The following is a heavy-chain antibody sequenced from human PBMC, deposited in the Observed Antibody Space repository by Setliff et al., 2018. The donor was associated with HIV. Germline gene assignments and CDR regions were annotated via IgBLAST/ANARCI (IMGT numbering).Heavy chain of an antibody. CDR3: ARGLTAANYQNYYYMDV. J-gene: IGHJ6*03. Sequence: GASVKVSCKAYGYTFTSFGISWVRQAPGQGLEWMGWISAYNGKTNYAQKFQGRATTTTDTSTNTAYMELRSLRSDDTALYYCARGLTAANYQNYYYMDVWGKGTTVTVSS. V-gene: IGHV1-18*01. D-gene: IGHD2-2*01. CDR1: GYTFTSFG. CDR2: ISAYNGKT.